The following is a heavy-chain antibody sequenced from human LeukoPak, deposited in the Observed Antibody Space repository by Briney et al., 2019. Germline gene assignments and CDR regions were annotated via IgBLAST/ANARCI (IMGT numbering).Heavy chain of an antibody. CDR1: GGSFSGYY. V-gene: IGHV4-34*01. CDR2: INHSGST. J-gene: IGHJ4*02. D-gene: IGHD3-3*01. CDR3: ARGLYYDFWSGYYTGANDY. Sequence: SETLSLTCAVYGGSFSGYYWSWIRQPPGKGLEWIGEINHSGSTNYNLSLKSGVTISVDTSKNQCSRKLSSVTAADTAVYYCARGLYYDFWSGYYTGANDYWGQGTLVTVSS.